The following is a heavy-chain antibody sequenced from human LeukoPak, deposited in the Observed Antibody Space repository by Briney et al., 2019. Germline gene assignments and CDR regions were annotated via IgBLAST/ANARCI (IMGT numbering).Heavy chain of an antibody. CDR1: GFTFSSYA. CDR3: ARDNSYYDILTGYYYYYGMDV. V-gene: IGHV3-23*01. Sequence: PGGSLRLSCAASGFTFSSYAMSWVRQAPGKGLEWVSAISGSGGSTYYADSVKGRFTISRDNSKNTLYLQMNSLRAEDTAVYYCARDNSYYDILTGYYYYYGMDVWGQGTTVTVSS. D-gene: IGHD3-9*01. J-gene: IGHJ6*02. CDR2: ISGSGGST.